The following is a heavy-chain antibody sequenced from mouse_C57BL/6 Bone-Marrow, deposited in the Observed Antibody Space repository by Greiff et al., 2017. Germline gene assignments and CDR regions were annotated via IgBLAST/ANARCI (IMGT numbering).Heavy chain of an antibody. CDR3: VRERIDYAMDD. Sequence: EVQGVESGGGLVQPKGSLKLSCAASGFTFTTYAMHWVRQAPGKGLEWVARIRSKSSNYATSYADSVKDRFTISRDDSQSMLYLQMNNLKTEDTARDYCVRERIDYAMDDWGQGTSVTVSS. CDR1: GFTFTTYA. CDR2: IRSKSSNYAT. J-gene: IGHJ4*01. V-gene: IGHV10-3*01.